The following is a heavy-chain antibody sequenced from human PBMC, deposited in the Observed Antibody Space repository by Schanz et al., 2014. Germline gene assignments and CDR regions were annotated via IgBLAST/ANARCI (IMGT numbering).Heavy chain of an antibody. J-gene: IGHJ6*02. D-gene: IGHD3-3*01. CDR2: INPYNGHT. V-gene: IGHV1-18*04. CDR3: ARDGPYYDFLYGMDV. CDR1: GYTFTNHS. Sequence: QVQVIQSGPEVKKPGASVKVSCKASGYTFTNHSLHWVRQAPGQGLEWMGRINPYNGHTNSVQRLQGKVTMTTDTSTSTAYMELRSLRSDDTAVYYCARDGPYYDFLYGMDVWGQGTTVTVSS.